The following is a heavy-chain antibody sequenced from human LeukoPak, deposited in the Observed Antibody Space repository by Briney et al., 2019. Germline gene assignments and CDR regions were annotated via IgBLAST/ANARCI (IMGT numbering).Heavy chain of an antibody. CDR3: AREIRLWLVPYYFDY. Sequence: PGGSLRLSCTASGFTFSSYTMNWVRQAPGKGLEWVSAIHNGGGTTSYADSVKGRFTISRDNSKNTLFLQMNSLRAEDTAVYYCAREIRLWLVPYYFDYWGQGTLVTVSS. V-gene: IGHV3-23*01. CDR2: IHNGGGTT. D-gene: IGHD6-19*01. CDR1: GFTFSSYT. J-gene: IGHJ4*02.